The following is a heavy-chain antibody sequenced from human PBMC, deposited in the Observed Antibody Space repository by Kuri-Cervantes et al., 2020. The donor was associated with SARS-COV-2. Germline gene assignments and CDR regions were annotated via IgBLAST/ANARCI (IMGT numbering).Heavy chain of an antibody. J-gene: IGHJ4*02. D-gene: IGHD4-17*01. V-gene: IGHV3-74*01. Sequence: GESLKISCAASGFTFSGHWIHWVRQAPGKGLVWVSRINPDGSYTNNADSVKGRFTLSRDNAKNMLFLQMNSLRAEDTAVYYCVKGGDPTVTTGRFDYWGQGIRVTGSS. CDR3: VKGGDPTVTTGRFDY. CDR2: INPDGSYT. CDR1: GFTFSGHW.